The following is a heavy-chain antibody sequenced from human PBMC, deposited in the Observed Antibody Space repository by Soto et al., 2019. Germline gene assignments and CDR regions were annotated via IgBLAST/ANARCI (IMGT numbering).Heavy chain of an antibody. J-gene: IGHJ4*02. CDR3: ASRDPGTSVDY. Sequence: SETLSLTCAVSGGSFTSNNWWTWVRQPPGQGLEWIGEIYRTGSTNYNPSLKSRATTSLDKSENQFSLKVTSLTAADTAVYYCASRDPGTSVDYWGQGTLVTVSS. CDR2: IYRTGST. D-gene: IGHD1-7*01. V-gene: IGHV4-4*02. CDR1: GGSFTSNNW.